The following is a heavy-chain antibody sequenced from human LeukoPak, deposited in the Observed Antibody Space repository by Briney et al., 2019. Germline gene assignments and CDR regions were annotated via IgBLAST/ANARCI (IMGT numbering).Heavy chain of an antibody. J-gene: IGHJ4*02. CDR2: IGIRSLTP. CDR3: ARDSSDDYGDYFAR. V-gene: IGHV3-23*01. CDR1: GFTLSNYA. Sequence: GSLRLSFAASGFTLSNYAMTWVRQAPGRGLEWVSAIGIRSLTPTYAQSVKGRFTISRDDSKNSLYLQMNSLRAEDTAIYYCARDSSDDYGDYFARWGQGTLVTVSS. D-gene: IGHD4-17*01.